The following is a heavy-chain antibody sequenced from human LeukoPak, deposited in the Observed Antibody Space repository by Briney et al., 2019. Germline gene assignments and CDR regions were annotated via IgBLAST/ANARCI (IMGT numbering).Heavy chain of an antibody. J-gene: IGHJ4*02. CDR3: ARGFRSVTTWGYFDY. CDR1: GFTVSTNY. V-gene: IGHV3-66*01. D-gene: IGHD4-17*01. CDR2: IYSGGGT. Sequence: GGSLRLSCAASGFTVSTNYMSWVRQAPGKGLEWVSLIYSGGGTYYADSVKSRFTISRDNSRNTLALQMNSLRVGDTAVYYCARGFRSVTTWGYFDYWGQGALVTVSS.